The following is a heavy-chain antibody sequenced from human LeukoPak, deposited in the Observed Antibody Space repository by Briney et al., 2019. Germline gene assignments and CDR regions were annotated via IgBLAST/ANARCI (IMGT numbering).Heavy chain of an antibody. CDR1: GFTFSSYN. V-gene: IGHV3-21*01. Sequence: PGGSLRLSCAASGFTFSSYNMNWVRQALGKGLEWVSSISGSSSHIYYADSMKGRFTISRDSAKNLLYLQMNSLRVDDTAVYYCARAAVTGMRDFDYWGQGALVTVSS. D-gene: IGHD6-19*01. J-gene: IGHJ4*02. CDR3: ARAAVTGMRDFDY. CDR2: ISGSSSHI.